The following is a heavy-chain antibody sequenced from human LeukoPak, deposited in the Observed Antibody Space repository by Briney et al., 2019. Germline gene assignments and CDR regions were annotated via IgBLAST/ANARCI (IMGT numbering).Heavy chain of an antibody. Sequence: GESLKISCKGSGYSFTSYGIGWVRQVPGKGLEWVGIIYAGGADTRYGASFQGQVTISADQSISTAYLQWSRLKASDTAMYYCATGGRETGDWFDPWGQGTLVTVSS. J-gene: IGHJ5*02. CDR1: GYSFTSYG. V-gene: IGHV5-51*01. D-gene: IGHD1-14*01. CDR3: ATGGRETGDWFDP. CDR2: IYAGGADT.